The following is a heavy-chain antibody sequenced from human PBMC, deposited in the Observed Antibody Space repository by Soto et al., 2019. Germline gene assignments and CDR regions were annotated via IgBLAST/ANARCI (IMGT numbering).Heavy chain of an antibody. J-gene: IGHJ4*02. CDR2: IYYSGST. D-gene: IGHD3-16*02. Sequence: SETLSLTCTVSGGSISSSYWSWIRQPPGKGLEWIGYIYYSGSTNYNPSLKSRVTISVDTSKNQFSLKLSSVTAADTAVYYCARVSMITFGGVIVDYLCQGTLVTVSS. V-gene: IGHV4-59*01. CDR1: GGSISSSY. CDR3: ARVSMITFGGVIVDY.